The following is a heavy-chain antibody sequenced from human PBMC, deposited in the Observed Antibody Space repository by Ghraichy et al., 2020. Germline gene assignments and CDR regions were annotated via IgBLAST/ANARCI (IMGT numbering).Heavy chain of an antibody. CDR1: GFTFSSYS. CDR3: ARASSGYYYGF. D-gene: IGHD3-22*01. V-gene: IGHV3-48*02. Sequence: LSLTCAASGFTFSSYSMNWVRQAPGKGLEWVSYISSSSSTIYYADSVKGRFTISRDNAKNSLYLQMNSLRYEDTAVYYCARASSGYYYGFWGQGTLVTVSS. CDR2: ISSSSSTI. J-gene: IGHJ4*02.